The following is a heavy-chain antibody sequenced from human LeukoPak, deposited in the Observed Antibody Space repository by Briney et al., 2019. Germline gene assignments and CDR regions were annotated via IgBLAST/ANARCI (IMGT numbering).Heavy chain of an antibody. Sequence: SETLSLTCAVSGYSISSGDYWGWIRQPPGKGLEWIGSIYHSGSTHYNQSLKSRVTISVDTSKNQFSLKLSSVTAADTAVYYCARNTTEVVTAKWFDPWGRGTVVSVSS. CDR3: ARNTTEVVTAKWFDP. CDR2: IYHSGST. D-gene: IGHD2-21*02. J-gene: IGHJ5*02. CDR1: GYSISSGDY. V-gene: IGHV4-38-2*01.